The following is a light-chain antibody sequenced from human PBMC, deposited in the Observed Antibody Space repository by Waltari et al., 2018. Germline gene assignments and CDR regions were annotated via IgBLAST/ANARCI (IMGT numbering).Light chain of an antibody. Sequence: EIVMTQSPATLSVSPGERATLSCRASQSVSSNLAWYQQKPGQAPRLLIYGASTRATGIPARFSGSGCGTDFTLTISSLQSEDFAVYYCQQYNNWPRTFGQGTKVEIK. CDR2: GAS. CDR1: QSVSSN. CDR3: QQYNNWPRT. J-gene: IGKJ1*01. V-gene: IGKV3-15*01.